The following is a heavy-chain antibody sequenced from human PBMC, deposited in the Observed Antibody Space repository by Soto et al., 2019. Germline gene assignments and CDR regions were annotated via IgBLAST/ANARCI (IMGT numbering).Heavy chain of an antibody. CDR2: INTGNGNT. Sequence: GASVKVSCKASGYTFTSYTMHWVRQAPGQRLEWMGWINTGNGNTKYSQKFQGRVTITRDTSASTAYMELSSLRSEDTAVYYCATLCGGACFTDYWGQGALVTVSS. CDR3: ATLCGGACFTDY. D-gene: IGHD2-21*02. V-gene: IGHV1-3*04. J-gene: IGHJ4*02. CDR1: GYTFTSYT.